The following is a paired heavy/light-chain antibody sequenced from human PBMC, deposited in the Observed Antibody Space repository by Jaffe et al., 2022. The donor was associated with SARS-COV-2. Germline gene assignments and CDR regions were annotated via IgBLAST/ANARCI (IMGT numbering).Heavy chain of an antibody. D-gene: IGHD1-1*01. CDR3: ARSGKYIVFDY. CDR1: GDDLRTYG. Sequence: QVHLVQSGAELKSPGSSVKVSCRYSGDDLRTYGISWVRQAPGQGLEWLGGITPLYGTTNYAPKFQGRVTMTADQSTATSYLELRSLTAEDTALYFCARSGKYIVFDYWGQGTPVTVSS. J-gene: IGHJ4*02. V-gene: IGHV1-69*01. CDR2: ITPLYGTT.
Light chain of an antibody. V-gene: IGKV1-9*01. CDR3: QQVQDYPFT. Sequence: DIQLTQSPSFLSASVGDRVTITCRASQDIAGFLAWYQQKPGKAPNLLIYAASRLQSGVPIRFSGSGSGTEFTLTISSLQTDDSATYYCQQVQDYPFTFGLGTKLEIK. CDR2: AAS. J-gene: IGKJ2*01. CDR1: QDIAGF.